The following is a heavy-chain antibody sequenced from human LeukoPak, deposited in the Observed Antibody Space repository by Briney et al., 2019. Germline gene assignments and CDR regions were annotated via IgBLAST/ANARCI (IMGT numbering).Heavy chain of an antibody. V-gene: IGHV3-7*01. CDR2: IKQDGSEK. D-gene: IGHD6-13*01. CDR1: GFTFSSYW. CDR3: ARGRSSSWDYYYYYYYMDV. J-gene: IGHJ6*03. Sequence: GGSLRLSCAASGFTFSSYWMSWVRQAPGKGLEWVANIKQDGSEKYYVDSVKGRFTISRDNAKNSLYLQMNSLRAEDTAVYYYARGRSSSWDYYYYYYYMDVWGKGTTVTVSS.